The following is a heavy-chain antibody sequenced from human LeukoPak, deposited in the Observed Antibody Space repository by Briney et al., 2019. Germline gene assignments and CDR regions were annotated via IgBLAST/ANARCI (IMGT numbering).Heavy chain of an antibody. CDR1: GGTFSSNA. CDR2: IIPIFGTA. D-gene: IGHD4-17*01. V-gene: IGHV1-69*13. CDR3: ARGGYGDYVMAY. Sequence: GASVKVSCKASGGTFSSNAISWVRQAPGQGLEWMGGIIPIFGTANYAQKFQGRVTITADESTSTAYMELSSLRSEDTAVYYCARGGYGDYVMAYWGQGTLVTVSS. J-gene: IGHJ4*02.